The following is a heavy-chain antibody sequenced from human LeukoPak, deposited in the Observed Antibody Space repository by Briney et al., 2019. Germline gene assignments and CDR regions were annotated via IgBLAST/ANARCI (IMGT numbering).Heavy chain of an antibody. V-gene: IGHV4-34*01. CDR2: INHSGST. CDR3: ARGVVAVETGAFDI. CDR1: GGSFSGYY. Sequence: NPSETLSLTCAVYGGSFSGYYWSWIRQPPGKGLEWIGEINHSGSTNYNPSLKSRVTISVDTSKNQFSLKLSSVTAAGTAVYYCARGVVAVETGAFDIWGQGTMVTVSS. J-gene: IGHJ3*02. D-gene: IGHD6-19*01.